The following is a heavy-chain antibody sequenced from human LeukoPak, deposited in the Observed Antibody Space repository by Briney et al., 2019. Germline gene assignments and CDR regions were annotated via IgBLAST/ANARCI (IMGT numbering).Heavy chain of an antibody. CDR2: IYYSGST. J-gene: IGHJ3*02. CDR1: GGSISSYY. CDR3: ARDRYSSSWYFSRRGGDAFDI. D-gene: IGHD6-13*01. V-gene: IGHV4-59*01. Sequence: SETLSLTCTVSGGSISSYYWSWIRQPPGKGLEWIGYIYYSGSTNYNPSLKSRVTISVDTSKNQFSLKLSSVTAADTAVYYCARDRYSSSWYFSRRGGDAFDIWGQGTMVTVSS.